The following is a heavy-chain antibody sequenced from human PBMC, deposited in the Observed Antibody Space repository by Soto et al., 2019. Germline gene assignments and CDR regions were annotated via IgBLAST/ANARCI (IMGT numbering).Heavy chain of an antibody. V-gene: IGHV4-31*03. D-gene: IGHD7-27*01. CDR3: AAKLGTTHYFDF. Sequence: SETLSLTCSVSGDPVSSGSYYWTWVRQHPVKGLEWIGYIYHTGSTYYNPSLQSRLIMSIDTSKNQFSLHLYSVTAADTAVYFCAAKLGTTHYFDFWGQGTLVTVSS. CDR2: IYHTGST. J-gene: IGHJ4*02. CDR1: GDPVSSGSYY.